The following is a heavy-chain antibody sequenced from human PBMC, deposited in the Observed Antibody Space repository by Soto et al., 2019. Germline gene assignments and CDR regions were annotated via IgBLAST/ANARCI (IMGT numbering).Heavy chain of an antibody. CDR3: AGHTIAATPADYYGMDV. J-gene: IGHJ6*02. CDR2: IYYSGST. Sequence: QVQLQESGPGLMKPSETLSLLCTVSGGSFSGYYWSWIRQPPGKGLELIGYIYYSGSTNYNPSLKSRVTISVDTSKNQFSLKLSSVTAADTAVYYCAGHTIAATPADYYGMDVWGQGTTVTVSS. V-gene: IGHV4-59*01. D-gene: IGHD6-13*01. CDR1: GGSFSGYY.